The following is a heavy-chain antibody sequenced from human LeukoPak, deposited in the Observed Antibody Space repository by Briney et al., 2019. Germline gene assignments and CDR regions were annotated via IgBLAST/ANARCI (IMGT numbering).Heavy chain of an antibody. D-gene: IGHD3-9*01. CDR2: ISGNGGST. Sequence: GGSLRLSCAASGLTFSNYAMSWVRQAPGKGPDWVSAISGNGGSTYYVDSVKGRFTISRDNSKNTLYLQMNSLRAEDTAVYYCAKGLTYYYYNMDVWGQGTTVTVSS. CDR1: GLTFSNYA. CDR3: AKGLTYYYYNMDV. V-gene: IGHV3-23*01. J-gene: IGHJ6*02.